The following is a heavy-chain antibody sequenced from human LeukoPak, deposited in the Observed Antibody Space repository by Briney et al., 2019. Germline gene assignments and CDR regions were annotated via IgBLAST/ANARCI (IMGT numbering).Heavy chain of an antibody. CDR1: GFTFSSYG. CDR3: AKGHGSSWSSFDY. D-gene: IGHD6-13*01. V-gene: IGHV3-23*01. J-gene: IGHJ4*02. Sequence: GGSLRLSCAASGFTFSSYGISWVRQAPGKGLEWVSAISPSHGSTYYADSVKGRFTISRDNSKNTLYLQMNSLRAEDTAVYYCAKGHGSSWSSFDYWGQGTLVTASS. CDR2: ISPSHGST.